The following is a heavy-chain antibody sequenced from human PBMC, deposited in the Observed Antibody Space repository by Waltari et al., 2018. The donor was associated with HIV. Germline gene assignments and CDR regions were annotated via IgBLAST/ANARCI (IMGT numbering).Heavy chain of an antibody. CDR1: GFTGTRNY. CDR2: IFSGGTI. V-gene: IGHV3-66*02. D-gene: IGHD2-21*01. J-gene: IGHJ4*02. Sequence: EVQLVESGGGLVQPGGSLRLSCAAPGFTGTRNYISWVRQAPGKGLEWVSVIFSGGTIHYAESVRGRFTISRDNSKNTLNLQMNSLRPEDTAVYYCARGPDYDCYSFWEYWGQGTLVTVSS. CDR3: ARGPDYDCYSFWEY.